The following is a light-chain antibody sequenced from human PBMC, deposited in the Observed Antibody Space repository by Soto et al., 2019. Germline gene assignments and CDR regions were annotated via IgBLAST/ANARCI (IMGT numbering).Light chain of an antibody. CDR2: GVS. CDR3: SSFTGPTTLDV. Sequence: QSSLTQPASVSGSPGQSVTISCTGTSSDVGAYKYVSWYQKHPGKAPKLMIYGVSNRPSGISNRFSGSKSGNTAFLTISGLQPEDEADYNCSSFTGPTTLDVFGTGTKLTVL. J-gene: IGLJ1*01. CDR1: SSDVGAYKY. V-gene: IGLV2-14*03.